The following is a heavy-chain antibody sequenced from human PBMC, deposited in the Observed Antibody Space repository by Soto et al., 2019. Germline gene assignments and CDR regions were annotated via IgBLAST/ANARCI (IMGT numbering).Heavy chain of an antibody. J-gene: IGHJ4*02. CDR2: INHSGST. CDR1: GGSFSDYS. D-gene: IGHD3-22*01. CDR3: ARSDHYYYDSSGYWDY. Sequence: SETLSLTCAVYGGSFSDYSWTWIRQPPGKGLEWIGEINHSGSTYYNPSLKSRVTISVDTSKNQFSLKLTSVTAADTAVYYCARSDHYYYDSSGYWDYWGQGTLVTVSS. V-gene: IGHV4-34*01.